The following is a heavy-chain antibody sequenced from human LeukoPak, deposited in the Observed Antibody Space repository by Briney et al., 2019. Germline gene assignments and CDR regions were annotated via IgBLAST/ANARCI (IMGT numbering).Heavy chain of an antibody. Sequence: GGSLSLSCAASGFSFSTYDTTWVRQAPGKGLEWVLAVISNVGSTYYADSVKGRFTISRDNSKNTLYVQMNSLRAEDTAIYYCTKGAWLNDCGQGTLVTVSS. V-gene: IGHV3-23*01. CDR3: TKGAWLND. CDR2: VISNVGST. D-gene: IGHD3-16*01. CDR1: GFSFSTYD. J-gene: IGHJ4*02.